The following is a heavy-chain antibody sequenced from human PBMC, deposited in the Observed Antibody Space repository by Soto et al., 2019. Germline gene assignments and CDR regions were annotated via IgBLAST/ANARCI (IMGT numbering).Heavy chain of an antibody. Sequence: EVQLLQSGGGLVQPGGSLRLSCAASGFTFSSYAMSWVRQAPGKGLEWVSAISGSGGSTYYADSVKGRFTISRDNSRNPVYLQMNSLSDEDTAVYYCAKSHSSGYLYDYWGQGTLVTFSS. D-gene: IGHD3-22*01. CDR3: AKSHSSGYLYDY. CDR1: GFTFSSYA. V-gene: IGHV3-23*01. CDR2: ISGSGGST. J-gene: IGHJ4*02.